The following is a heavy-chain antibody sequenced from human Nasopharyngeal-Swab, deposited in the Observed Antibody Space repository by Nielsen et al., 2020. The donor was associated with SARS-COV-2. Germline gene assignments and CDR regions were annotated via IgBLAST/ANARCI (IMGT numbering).Heavy chain of an antibody. V-gene: IGHV4-34*01. CDR2: INHSGST. Sequence: RQAPGKGLEWIGEINHSGSTNYNPSPKSRVTISVDTSKNQFSLKLSSVTAADTAVYYCARGGGRTKHGMDVWGQGTTVTVSS. CDR3: ARGGGRTKHGMDV. D-gene: IGHD3-16*01. J-gene: IGHJ6*02.